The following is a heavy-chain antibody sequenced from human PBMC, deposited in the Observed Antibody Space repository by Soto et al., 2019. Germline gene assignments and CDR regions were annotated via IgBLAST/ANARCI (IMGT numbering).Heavy chain of an antibody. CDR3: AREWLGKSSSYRDFDY. V-gene: IGHV1-8*01. CDR1: GYTFTSYD. Sequence: QVQLVQSGAEVKKPGASVKVSCKASGYTFTSYDINWVRQATGQGLAWLGWMNPNSGNTGYAQTFQGRVTMTSNTSISTADMELSSLSSEDTAVYYCAREWLGKSSSYRDFDYWGQGTLVTVSS. CDR2: MNPNSGNT. D-gene: IGHD6-6*01. J-gene: IGHJ4*02.